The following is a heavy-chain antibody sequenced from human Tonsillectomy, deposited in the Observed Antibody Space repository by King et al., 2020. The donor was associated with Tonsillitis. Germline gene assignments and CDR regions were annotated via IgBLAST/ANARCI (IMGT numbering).Heavy chain of an antibody. CDR3: ARAGGSYVPYYYYMDV. J-gene: IGHJ6*03. D-gene: IGHD1-26*01. V-gene: IGHV3-64*01. Sequence: VQLVESGGGLVQPGGSLRLSCAASGFPFSSYAIHWVHQAPGKGLEYVSAISSKGGNTYYANSVKGRFTISRDNSKNTLYLQMGSLRVEDMAVYYCARAGGSYVPYYYYMDVWGKGTTVTVSS. CDR2: ISSKGGNT. CDR1: GFPFSSYA.